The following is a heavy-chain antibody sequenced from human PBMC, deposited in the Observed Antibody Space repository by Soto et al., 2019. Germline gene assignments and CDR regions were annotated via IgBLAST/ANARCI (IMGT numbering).Heavy chain of an antibody. CDR2: VYYSGST. D-gene: IGHD3-3*01. J-gene: IGHJ5*02. CDR1: GGAISSSSYY. CDR3: ERRRFLARKSKWFDP. Sequence: SGTLCLTWTVCGGAISSSSYYWGWIGQPPGKGLEWIGSVYYSGSTYYNPSLKSRVTISVDTSKNQLSLKLSSVTAAHKAVYYCERRRFLARKSKWFDPWGQGTLVTVSS. V-gene: IGHV4-39*01.